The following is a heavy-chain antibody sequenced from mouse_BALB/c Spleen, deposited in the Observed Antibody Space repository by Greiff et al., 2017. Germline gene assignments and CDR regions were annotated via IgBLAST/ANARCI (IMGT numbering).Heavy chain of an antibody. V-gene: IGHV3-1*02. CDR1: GYSITSGYS. Sequence: EVKLQESGPDLVKPSQSLSLTCTVTGYSITSGYSWHWIRQFPGNKLEWMGYIHYSGSTNYNPSLKSRISITRDTSKNQFFLQLNSVTTEDTATYYCAREPGYYGNYVPYAMDYWGQGTSVTVSS. CDR2: IHYSGST. J-gene: IGHJ4*01. D-gene: IGHD2-1*01. CDR3: AREPGYYGNYVPYAMDY.